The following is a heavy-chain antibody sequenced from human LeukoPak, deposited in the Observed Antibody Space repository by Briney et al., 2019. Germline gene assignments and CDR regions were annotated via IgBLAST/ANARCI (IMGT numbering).Heavy chain of an antibody. J-gene: IGHJ6*02. V-gene: IGHV3-21*01. Sequence: PGGSLRLSCAASGFTFSSYSMNWVRQAPGKGLEWVSSISSSSSYIYYADSVKGRFTISRDNAKNSLYLQMNSLRAEDTAVYYCARDPPRITIFGVVTAWDYYYYGMDVWGQGTTVTVSS. CDR1: GFTFSSYS. CDR3: ARDPPRITIFGVVTAWDYYYYGMDV. D-gene: IGHD3-3*01. CDR2: ISSSSSYI.